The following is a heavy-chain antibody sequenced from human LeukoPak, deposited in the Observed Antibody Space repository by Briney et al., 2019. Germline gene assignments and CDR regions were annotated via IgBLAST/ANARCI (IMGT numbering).Heavy chain of an antibody. D-gene: IGHD4-23*01. Sequence: PAETLSLTCTVSGGAISSYQWSWIRQTPGKGLEWIGNIYYSGSANYNPSLKSRGIISVDTAKNQFSLNLSPVIAADTAVYYCARVGVDYSGNIIKYFFDYWGQGTLVTVSS. CDR1: GGAISSYQ. CDR2: IYYSGSA. J-gene: IGHJ4*02. V-gene: IGHV4-59*01. CDR3: ARVGVDYSGNIIKYFFDY.